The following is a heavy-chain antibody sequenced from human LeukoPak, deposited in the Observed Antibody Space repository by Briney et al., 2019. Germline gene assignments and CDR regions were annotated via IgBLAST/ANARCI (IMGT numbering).Heavy chain of an antibody. J-gene: IGHJ5*02. CDR3: AKDRIAAAGTEPPVFDP. CDR2: IKQEGNEK. Sequence: GGSLRLSCAASGFTFRSYWMSWVRQAPGKGLEFVANIKQEGNEKYYVDSVKGRFTISRDNSKNTLYLQMNSLRAEVTAVYYCAKDRIAAAGTEPPVFDPWGQGTLVTVSS. CDR1: GFTFRSYW. V-gene: IGHV3-7*01. D-gene: IGHD6-13*01.